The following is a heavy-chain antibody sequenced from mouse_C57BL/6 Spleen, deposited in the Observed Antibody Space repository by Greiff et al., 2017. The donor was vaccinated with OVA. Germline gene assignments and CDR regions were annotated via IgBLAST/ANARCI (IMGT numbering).Heavy chain of an antibody. CDR3: AKEEGAPYFDY. V-gene: IGHV1-26*01. Sequence: VQLQQSGPELVKPGASVKISCKASGYTFTDYYMNWVKQSHGKSLEWIGDINPNNGGTSYNQKFKGKATLTVDKSSSTAYMELRSLTSEDSAVYYCAKEEGAPYFDYWGQGTTLTVSS. CDR2: INPNNGGT. J-gene: IGHJ2*01. CDR1: GYTFTDYY. D-gene: IGHD1-3*01.